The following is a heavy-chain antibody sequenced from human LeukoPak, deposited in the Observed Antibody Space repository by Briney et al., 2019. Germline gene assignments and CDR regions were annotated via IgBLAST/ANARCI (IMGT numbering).Heavy chain of an antibody. CDR2: IYTSGST. CDR1: GGSISSGSYY. Sequence: PSETLSLTCTVSGGSISSGSYYWSWIRQPAGKGLEWIGRIYTSGSTNYNPSLKSRVTISVDTSKSQFSLKLSSVTAADTAVYYCARERGGARGPYYFDYWGQGTLVTVSS. CDR3: ARERGGARGPYYFDY. V-gene: IGHV4-61*02. J-gene: IGHJ4*02. D-gene: IGHD4/OR15-4a*01.